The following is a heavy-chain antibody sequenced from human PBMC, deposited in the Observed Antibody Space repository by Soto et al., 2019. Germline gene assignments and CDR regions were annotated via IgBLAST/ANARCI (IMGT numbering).Heavy chain of an antibody. CDR3: ASSRAASSSPTLYYYYYGMDV. J-gene: IGHJ6*02. CDR1: GYSFTSYW. D-gene: IGHD6-6*01. Sequence: LGESLKISCKGSGYSFTSYWIGWVRQMPGKGLEWMGIIYPGDSDTRYSPSFQGQVTISADKSISTAYLQWSSLKASDTAMYYCASSRAASSSPTLYYYYYGMDVWGQGTTVTVSS. V-gene: IGHV5-51*01. CDR2: IYPGDSDT.